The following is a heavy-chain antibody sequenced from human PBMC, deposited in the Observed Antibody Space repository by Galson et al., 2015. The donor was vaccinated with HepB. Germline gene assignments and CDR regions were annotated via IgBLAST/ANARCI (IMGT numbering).Heavy chain of an antibody. D-gene: IGHD2-15*01. CDR1: GFTFSSYA. V-gene: IGHV3-23*01. CDR2: ISGSGSST. CDR3: AKASGRDSGCYCIDP. J-gene: IGHJ5*01. Sequence: SLRLSCAASGFTFSSYAMSWVRQAPGKGLEWVSVISGSGSSTYYADSVKGRFTISRDNSKNTLYLQMNSLRTGDTAVYYCAKASGRDSGCYCIDPWGQGTLVTVSS.